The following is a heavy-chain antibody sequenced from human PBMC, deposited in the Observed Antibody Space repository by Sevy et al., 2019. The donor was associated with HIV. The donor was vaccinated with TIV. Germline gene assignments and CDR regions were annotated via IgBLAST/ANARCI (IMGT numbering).Heavy chain of an antibody. J-gene: IGHJ6*02. Sequence: GGSLRLSCAASGFTFSSYAMSWVRQAPGKGLEWVSAISGSGGSTYYAHSVKGRFPISRDNSKNTLYLQMNSLRAEDTAVYYCANARPPREYSSSWITFDYGMDVWGQGTTVTVSS. CDR1: GFTFSSYA. CDR3: ANARPPREYSSSWITFDYGMDV. CDR2: ISGSGGST. D-gene: IGHD6-13*01. V-gene: IGHV3-23*01.